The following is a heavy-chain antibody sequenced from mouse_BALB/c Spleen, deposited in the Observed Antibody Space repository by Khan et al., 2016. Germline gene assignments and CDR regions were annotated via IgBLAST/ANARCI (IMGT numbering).Heavy chain of an antibody. CDR1: GFNIKDTY. Sequence: VQLQQSGAELVKPGASVKLSCTASGFNIKDTYMHWVKQRPEQGLEWIGRIDPANGNTKYDPKFQGKATITADTSSNTAYLQLSSLTSEDTAVYYCARSPYDYDVGFAYWGHGTLVTVSA. J-gene: IGHJ3*01. CDR2: IDPANGNT. V-gene: IGHV14-3*02. CDR3: ARSPYDYDVGFAY. D-gene: IGHD2-4*01.